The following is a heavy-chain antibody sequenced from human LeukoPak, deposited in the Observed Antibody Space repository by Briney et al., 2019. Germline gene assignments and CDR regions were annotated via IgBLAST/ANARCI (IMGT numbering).Heavy chain of an antibody. Sequence: SETLSLTCTVSGGSVCSGSYFWRWIRQPPGRGVEWIGFIYYNGNTNSSPSLKTRVTISVDTSKSQISLKLTSVTAADTAVYYCARGYRSSWYQVGYWGQGTLVTVSS. V-gene: IGHV4-61*01. D-gene: IGHD6-13*01. CDR3: ARGYRSSWYQVGY. CDR1: GGSVCSGSYF. CDR2: IYYNGNT. J-gene: IGHJ4*02.